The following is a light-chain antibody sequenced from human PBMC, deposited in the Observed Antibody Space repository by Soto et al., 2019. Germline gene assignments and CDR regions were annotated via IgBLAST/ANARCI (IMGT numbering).Light chain of an antibody. CDR1: QSLSTY. Sequence: EIVLTQSPATLSLSPGERATLSCRASQSLSTYLAWYQHKPGQAPRLLIYDASNRATDIPARFSGSGSGSDFTLTISSLEPEDFAVYYCQQRGTGPQTFGQGTRVEIK. CDR3: QQRGTGPQT. CDR2: DAS. J-gene: IGKJ1*01. V-gene: IGKV3-11*01.